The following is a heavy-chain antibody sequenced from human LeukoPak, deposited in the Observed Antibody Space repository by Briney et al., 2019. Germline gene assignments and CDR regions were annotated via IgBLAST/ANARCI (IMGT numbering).Heavy chain of an antibody. CDR1: GYTFTSYA. CDR3: ARGWFGEDDAFDI. Sequence: ASVKVSCKASGYTFTSYAMNCVRQAPGQGLEGTGWINTNTGNPTYAQGFTGRFVCSLDTSVSTAYLQISSLKAEDTAVYYCARGWFGEDDAFDIWGQGTMVTVSS. CDR2: INTNTGNP. V-gene: IGHV7-4-1*02. D-gene: IGHD3-10*01. J-gene: IGHJ3*02.